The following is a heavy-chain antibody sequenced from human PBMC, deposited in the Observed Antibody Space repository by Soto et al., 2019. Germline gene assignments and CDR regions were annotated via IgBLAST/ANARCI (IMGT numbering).Heavy chain of an antibody. V-gene: IGHV3-23*01. J-gene: IGHJ4*02. CDR2: IRDIGGSL. D-gene: IGHD6-19*01. CDR1: GFTFSTYA. CDR3: ARRLRSAGVAVAGLDY. Sequence: RGSLTLSCPASGFTFSTYAMSWVRQAPGKGLEWVSGIRDIGGSLNYAESVKGRRTIPRDNCRNTLFLQMNSLRADDSAVYSCARRLRSAGVAVAGLDYWGQGALVTVSS.